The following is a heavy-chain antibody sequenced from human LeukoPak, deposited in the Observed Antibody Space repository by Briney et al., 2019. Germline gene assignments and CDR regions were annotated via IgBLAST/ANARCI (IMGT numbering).Heavy chain of an antibody. V-gene: IGHV4-38-2*02. Sequence: PSETLSLTCTVSGYSISSGYYWGWIRQPPGKGREWIGSIYHSGSTYYKPSLKSRVTISVDTSKNQFSLKLRSVTAADTAVYYCARVTSRLGWFDPWGQGTLVTVSS. CDR2: IYHSGST. CDR1: GYSISSGYY. CDR3: ARVTSRLGWFDP. J-gene: IGHJ5*02. D-gene: IGHD1-14*01.